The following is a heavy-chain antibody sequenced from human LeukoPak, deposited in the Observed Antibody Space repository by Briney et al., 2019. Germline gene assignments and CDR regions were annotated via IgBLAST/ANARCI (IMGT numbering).Heavy chain of an antibody. CDR2: IYSGST. V-gene: IGHV4-4*07. Sequence: SETLSLTCTVSGGSISNNYWNWIRQPAGKGLEWIGRIYSGSTNYNPSLKSRLTMSIDTFKNQFSLKLNSVTAADTAVYYRARDSTTADLDYWGQGTLVTVSS. CDR1: GGSISNNY. D-gene: IGHD6-13*01. J-gene: IGHJ4*02. CDR3: ARDSTTADLDY.